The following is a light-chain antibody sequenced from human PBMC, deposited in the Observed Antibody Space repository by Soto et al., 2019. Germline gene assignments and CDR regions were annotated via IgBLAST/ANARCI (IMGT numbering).Light chain of an antibody. Sequence: SYELTQPPSVSVAPGKTARITCGGNNIGSKSVHWYQQKPGQAPVLVIYYDSDRPSGIPERFSGSNSGNTATLTISRVEAGDEADYYCQVWDSSSDPHVVFGGGTTVTVL. CDR2: YDS. J-gene: IGLJ2*01. V-gene: IGLV3-21*04. CDR3: QVWDSSSDPHVV. CDR1: NIGSKS.